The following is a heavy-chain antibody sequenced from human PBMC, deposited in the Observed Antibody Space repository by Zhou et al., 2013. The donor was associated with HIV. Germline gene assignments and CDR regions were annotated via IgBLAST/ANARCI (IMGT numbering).Heavy chain of an antibody. CDR1: GYTLTDYY. Sequence: QVQLVQSGAEVKKPGASVRVSCKASGYTLTDYYMHWVRQAPGQGLEWMGWISAYNGNTNYAQKLQGRVTMTTDTSTSTAYMELRSLRSDDTAVYYCARGTVGATPFDYWGQGTLVTVSS. D-gene: IGHD1-26*01. CDR2: ISAYNGNT. V-gene: IGHV1-18*01. J-gene: IGHJ4*02. CDR3: ARGTVGATPFDY.